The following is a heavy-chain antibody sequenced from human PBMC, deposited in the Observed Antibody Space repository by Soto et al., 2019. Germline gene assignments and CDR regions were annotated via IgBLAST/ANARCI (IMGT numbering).Heavy chain of an antibody. CDR3: IAGRITAGEQTFDY. J-gene: IGHJ4*01. V-gene: IGHV3-15*07. CDR1: GLILGATP. Sequence: EVQLVQSGGGLVKPGGSLGLSWAAPGLILGATPLNWVRQVQGQGREWVGRLRRKSDGGTTDLAAAVRGRFTISRDASTNTLHLQMDSLKIEDTAVYYCIAGRITAGEQTFDYWGQGTLVTVS. D-gene: IGHD6-13*01. CDR2: LRRKSDGGTT.